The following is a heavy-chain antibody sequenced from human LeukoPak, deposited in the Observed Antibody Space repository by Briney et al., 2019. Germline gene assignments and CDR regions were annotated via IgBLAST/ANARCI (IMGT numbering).Heavy chain of an antibody. CDR1: GFTFSSYG. V-gene: IGHV3-23*01. D-gene: IGHD3-22*01. Sequence: QPGGSLRLSCAASGFTFSSYGMSWVRQAPGKGLEWVSAISGSGGSTYYADSVKGRFTISRDNSKNTLYLQMNSLRAEDTAVYYCARDWDRYYYDSSGYLDYWGQGTLVTVSS. CDR2: ISGSGGST. J-gene: IGHJ4*02. CDR3: ARDWDRYYYDSSGYLDY.